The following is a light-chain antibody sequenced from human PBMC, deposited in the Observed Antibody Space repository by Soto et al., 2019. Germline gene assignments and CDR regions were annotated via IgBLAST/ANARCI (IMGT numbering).Light chain of an antibody. CDR3: QQYTNRPPNT. CDR2: GAS. CDR1: QRVYSN. V-gene: IGKV3-15*01. J-gene: IGKJ5*01. Sequence: ILKTRSPDTLSVSTGESATLSCRASQRVYSNLAWYQQRPGQAPRLLIYGASTRATGVPARFSGRGSGTEFTLTISSLQSEDFAVYYCQQYTNRPPNTFGQGTRLEI.